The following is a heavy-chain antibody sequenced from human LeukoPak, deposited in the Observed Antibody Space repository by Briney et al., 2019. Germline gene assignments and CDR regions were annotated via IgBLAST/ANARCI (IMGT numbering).Heavy chain of an antibody. J-gene: IGHJ3*02. Sequence: SETLSLTCSVSGYSISTSNYWAWIRQPPGRGLEXXXHIYYSGGIYXNXSLXXXXTMSVDTSRNQFSLKLSSVTAVDTAVYYCARKTTAGPTKAAFDIWGQGTMVAVST. V-gene: IGHV4-28*05. CDR2: IYYSGGI. CDR1: GYSISTSNY. D-gene: IGHD2-21*02. CDR3: ARKTTAGPTKAAFDI.